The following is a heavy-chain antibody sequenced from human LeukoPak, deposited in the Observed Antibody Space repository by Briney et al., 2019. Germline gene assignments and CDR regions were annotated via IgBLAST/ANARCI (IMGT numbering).Heavy chain of an antibody. CDR1: GLTFGSYA. CDR2: ISGSGTST. J-gene: IGHJ4*02. D-gene: IGHD3-16*01. V-gene: IGHV3-23*01. CDR3: AKDLVRDYTGGVDY. Sequence: PGGSLRLSCAASGLTFGSYAMSWVRQAPGKGLEWVSAISGSGTSTYYADSVRGRFTISRDNSKNTLYLQMNSLRAEDTAVYYCAKDLVRDYTGGVDYWGQGTLVTVSS.